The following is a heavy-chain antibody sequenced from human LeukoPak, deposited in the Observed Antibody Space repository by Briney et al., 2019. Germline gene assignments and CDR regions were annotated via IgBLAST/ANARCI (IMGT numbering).Heavy chain of an antibody. V-gene: IGHV3-21*01. CDR3: ARERFVPYCGGDCYSGFDY. Sequence: GGSLRLSCAASGFTFSSYSMNWVRQAPGKGLEWVSSISSSSSYIYCADSVKGRFTISRDNAKNSLYLQMNSLRAEDTAVYYCARERFVPYCGGDCYSGFDYWGQGTLVTVSS. CDR2: ISSSSSYI. D-gene: IGHD2-21*02. J-gene: IGHJ4*02. CDR1: GFTFSSYS.